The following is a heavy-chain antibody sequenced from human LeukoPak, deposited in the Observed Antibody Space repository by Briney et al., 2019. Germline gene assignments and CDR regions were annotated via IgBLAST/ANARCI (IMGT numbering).Heavy chain of an antibody. J-gene: IGHJ4*02. CDR3: ARDSGTVTILLDY. V-gene: IGHV1-69*05. CDR2: IIPIFGTA. D-gene: IGHD4-17*01. CDR1: GGTFSSYA. Sequence: AASVKVSCKASGGTFSSYAISWVRQAPGQGLEWMGRIIPIFGTANYAQKFQGRVTITTDESTSTAYMELSSLRSEDTAVYDCARDSGTVTILLDYWGQGTLVTVSS.